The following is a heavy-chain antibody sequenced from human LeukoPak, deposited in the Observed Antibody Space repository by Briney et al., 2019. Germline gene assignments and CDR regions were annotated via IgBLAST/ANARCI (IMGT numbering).Heavy chain of an antibody. CDR3: AGYRGGYFDSSGYHGQYFDY. V-gene: IGHV3-48*03. Sequence: GGSLRLSCAASGFTFSSYEMNWVRQAPGKGLEWVSYISSSGSTIYYADSVKGRFTISRDNAKNSLYLQMNSLRAEDTAVYYCAGYRGGYFDSSGYHGQYFDYWGQGTLVTVSS. D-gene: IGHD3-22*01. CDR2: ISSSGSTI. CDR1: GFTFSSYE. J-gene: IGHJ4*02.